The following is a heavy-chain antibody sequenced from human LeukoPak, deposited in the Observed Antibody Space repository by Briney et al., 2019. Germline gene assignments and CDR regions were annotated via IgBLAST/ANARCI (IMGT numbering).Heavy chain of an antibody. J-gene: IGHJ6*03. CDR2: INSDGSST. Sequence: GGSLRLSCAASGFTFSSYWRHWVRQAPGKGLVWVSRINSDGSSTSYADSVKGRFTISRDNAKNTLYLQMNSLRAGDTAVYYCARAGNDFWSGYRYYMDVWGKGTTVTVSS. V-gene: IGHV3-74*01. D-gene: IGHD3-3*01. CDR3: ARAGNDFWSGYRYYMDV. CDR1: GFTFSSYW.